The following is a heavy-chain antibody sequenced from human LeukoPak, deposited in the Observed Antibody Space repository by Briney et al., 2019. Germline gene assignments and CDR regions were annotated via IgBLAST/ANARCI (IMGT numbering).Heavy chain of an antibody. J-gene: IGHJ4*02. CDR1: GYTFTSYY. Sequence: ASVKVSCKASGYTFTSYYMHWVRQAPGQGLEWMGIINPSGDTTKYTQEFQGRLTMTRDRSTSTVYMDLSSLRSEDTAVYYCATTEAYSSLAQFDYWGQGTLVTVSS. CDR3: ATTEAYSSLAQFDY. D-gene: IGHD3-22*01. CDR2: INPSGDTT. V-gene: IGHV1-46*01.